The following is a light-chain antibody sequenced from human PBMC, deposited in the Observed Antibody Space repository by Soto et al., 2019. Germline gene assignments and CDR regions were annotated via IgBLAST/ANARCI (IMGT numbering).Light chain of an antibody. CDR2: DAS. V-gene: IGKV1-27*01. J-gene: IGKJ4*01. CDR1: QLIISC. CDR3: QKYNSASLT. Sequence: IKLTQSPSSLSASVGDRVSITCRASQLIISCLAWYQQKPGKAPKLLIYDASTLQAGVPSRFSGSGSGTDFTLTISSLQPEDVAAYYCQKYNSASLTFGGGTKVDI.